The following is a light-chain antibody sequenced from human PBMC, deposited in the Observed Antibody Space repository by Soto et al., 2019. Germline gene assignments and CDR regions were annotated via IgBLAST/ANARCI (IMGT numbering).Light chain of an antibody. CDR2: RAS. CDR1: QSLGGN. J-gene: IGKJ1*01. V-gene: IGKV3-15*01. Sequence: EIVLTQSPATLSVSPGDTATLSCRASQSLGGNLAWYQQKPGQAPRLLIFRASSRATGVPARFSASGSGTEFTLTINSLQSEDFAIYYCQQYNNWPGTFGQGTKVDI. CDR3: QQYNNWPGT.